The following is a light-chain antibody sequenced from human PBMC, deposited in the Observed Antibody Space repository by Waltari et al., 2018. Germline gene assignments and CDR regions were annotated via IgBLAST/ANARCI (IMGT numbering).Light chain of an antibody. CDR3: QVWDIDSDPSVV. Sequence: SYVLTQPPSGSVAPGRTARITCGGNNIGTKTAHWYQQKPGQAPVMVVYDDIDRPAGIPERFSGANAGNTATLIINRVEAGDEADYYCQVWDIDSDPSVVFGGGTKLTVL. J-gene: IGLJ2*01. V-gene: IGLV3-21*03. CDR1: NIGTKT. CDR2: DDI.